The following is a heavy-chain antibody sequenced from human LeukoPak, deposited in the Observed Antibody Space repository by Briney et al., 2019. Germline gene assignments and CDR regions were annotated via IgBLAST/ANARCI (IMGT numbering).Heavy chain of an antibody. CDR3: ACSRPQYYYYYGMDV. D-gene: IGHD6-13*01. J-gene: IGHJ6*02. CDR2: INPNSGGT. V-gene: IGHV1-2*02. Sequence: GASVKVSCKASGYTFTGYYMHWVRQAPGQGLEWMGWINPNSGGTNYAQKFQGRVTMTRDTSISTAYMELSRLRSDDTAVYYCACSRPQYYYYYGMDVWGQGTTVTVSS. CDR1: GYTFTGYY.